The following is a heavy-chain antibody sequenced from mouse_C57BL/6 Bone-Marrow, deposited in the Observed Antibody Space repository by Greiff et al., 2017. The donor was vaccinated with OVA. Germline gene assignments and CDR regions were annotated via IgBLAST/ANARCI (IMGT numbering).Heavy chain of an antibody. V-gene: IGHV5-4*01. CDR1: GFTFSSYA. J-gene: IGHJ2*01. CDR3: ARDDYVYFDY. CDR2: ISDGGSYT. Sequence: EVQVVESGGGLVKPGGSLKLSCAASGFTFSSYAMSWVRQTPEKRLEWVATISDGGSYTYYPDNVKGRFTISRDNAKNNLYLQMSHLKSEDTAMYYCARDDYVYFDYWGQGTTLTVSS. D-gene: IGHD2-4*01.